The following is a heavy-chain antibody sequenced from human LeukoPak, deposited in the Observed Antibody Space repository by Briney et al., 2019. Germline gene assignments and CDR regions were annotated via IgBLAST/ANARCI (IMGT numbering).Heavy chain of an antibody. Sequence: RSLRLSCTASGFTFGDYAMSWVRQAPGKGLEWVGFIRSKAYGGTTEYAASVKGRFTISRDDSKSIAYLQMNSLKTEDTAVYYCTREDPDCSGGSCYSIDAFDIWGQGTMVTVSS. D-gene: IGHD2-15*01. J-gene: IGHJ3*02. CDR1: GFTFGDYA. CDR3: TREDPDCSGGSCYSIDAFDI. V-gene: IGHV3-49*04. CDR2: IRSKAYGGTT.